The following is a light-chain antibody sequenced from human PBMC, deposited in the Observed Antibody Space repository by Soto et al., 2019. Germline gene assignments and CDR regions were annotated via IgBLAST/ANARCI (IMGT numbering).Light chain of an antibody. CDR2: DAS. V-gene: IGKV1-5*01. CDR3: QQYNNWPPGT. J-gene: IGKJ1*01. Sequence: DIQMTQSPSTLSGSVGDRVTITCRASQSISSWLAWYQQKPGKAPKLLIYDASSLESGVPSRFSGSGSATEFTLTISSLQSEDFAVYYCQQYNNWPPGTFGQGTKVDI. CDR1: QSISSW.